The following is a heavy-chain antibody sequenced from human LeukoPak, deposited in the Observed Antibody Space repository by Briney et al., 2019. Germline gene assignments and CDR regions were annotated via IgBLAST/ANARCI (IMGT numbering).Heavy chain of an antibody. V-gene: IGHV3-30-3*01. CDR1: GFTFSSSA. J-gene: IGHJ4*02. D-gene: IGHD6-13*01. CDR3: ARDSGIAAAGSFDY. Sequence: GGSLRLSCAASGFTFSSSAMTWVRQAPGEGLEWVAVISYDGSNKYYADSVKGRFTISRDNSKNTLYLQMNSLRAEDTAVYYCARDSGIAAAGSFDYWGQGTLVTVSS. CDR2: ISYDGSNK.